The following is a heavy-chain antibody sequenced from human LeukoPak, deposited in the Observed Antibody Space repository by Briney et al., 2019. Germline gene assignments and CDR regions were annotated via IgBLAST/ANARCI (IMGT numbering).Heavy chain of an antibody. CDR1: GYTFTSYA. D-gene: IGHD2-21*02. J-gene: IGHJ6*02. V-gene: IGHV1-3*01. CDR3: ARDSIAVVTASYYYYYGMDV. Sequence: ASVKVSCKASGYTFTSYAMHWVRQAPGQRLEWMGWINAGNGNTKYSQKFQGRVTITRDTSASTAYMELSSLRSEDTAVYYCARDSIAVVTASYYYYYGMDVWGQGTTVTVSS. CDR2: INAGNGNT.